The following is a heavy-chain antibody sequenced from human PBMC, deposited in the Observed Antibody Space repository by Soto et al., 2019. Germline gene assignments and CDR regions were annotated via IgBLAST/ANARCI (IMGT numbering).Heavy chain of an antibody. CDR2: ISSYNGNT. V-gene: IGHV1-18*01. CDR1: GYTFTSYG. J-gene: IGHJ4*02. CDR3: ARESSSSCHGY. Sequence: QVQLVQSGAEVKKPGASVKVSCQASGYTFTSYGITWVRQAPGQGLEWMGWISSYNGNTNYAKKLQGRVTMTTDRSTSTAYMELTSLRSDDTVVYICARESSSSCHGYWGQGTMVTVSS. D-gene: IGHD6-13*01.